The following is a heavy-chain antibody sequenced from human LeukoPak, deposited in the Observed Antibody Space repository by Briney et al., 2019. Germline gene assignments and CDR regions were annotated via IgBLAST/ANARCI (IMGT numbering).Heavy chain of an antibody. CDR2: IYYSGST. Sequence: SETLSLTCTVSGGSISSVGYYWSWIRRHPGKGLEWIGYIYYSGSTYYNPSLKSRVTISVDTSKNQFSLKLSSVTAADTAVYYCARRQVRGDFDYWGQGTLVTVSS. V-gene: IGHV4-31*03. D-gene: IGHD3-10*01. CDR1: GGSISSVGYY. J-gene: IGHJ4*02. CDR3: ARRQVRGDFDY.